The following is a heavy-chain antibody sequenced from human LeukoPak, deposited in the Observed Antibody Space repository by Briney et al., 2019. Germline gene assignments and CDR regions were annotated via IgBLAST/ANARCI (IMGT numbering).Heavy chain of an antibody. CDR1: GGSISTYY. Sequence: SETLSLTCTVSGGSISTYYWSWIRQSPGKGLEWIGYIYYSGSTYYNPSLKSRVIISIDTSKNQFSLKLSSVTAADTAVYYCARDLELVRYYDSSGYGVSAFDIWGQGTMVTVSS. CDR3: ARDLELVRYYDSSGYGVSAFDI. CDR2: IYYSGST. D-gene: IGHD3-22*01. V-gene: IGHV4-59*12. J-gene: IGHJ3*02.